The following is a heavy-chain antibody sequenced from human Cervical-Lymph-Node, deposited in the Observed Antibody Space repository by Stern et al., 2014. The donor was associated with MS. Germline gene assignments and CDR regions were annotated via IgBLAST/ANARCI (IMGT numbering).Heavy chain of an antibody. D-gene: IGHD1-1*01. Sequence: VQLVQSGAEVKKPGSSVKVSCKASGGTFSSQAISWVRQAPGQGPEGLGGIIPVFGAADYAQELQGRVTITADESTSTAYMELRSLRSEDTAVYYCARDEIGQTTTHYYYYGMDVWGQGTTVTVSS. CDR1: GGTFSSQA. J-gene: IGHJ6*02. CDR2: IIPVFGAA. CDR3: ARDEIGQTTTHYYYYGMDV. V-gene: IGHV1-69*01.